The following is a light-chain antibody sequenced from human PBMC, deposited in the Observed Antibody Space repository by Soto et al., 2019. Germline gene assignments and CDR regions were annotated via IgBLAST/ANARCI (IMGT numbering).Light chain of an antibody. Sequence: DIVMTQTPLSLSVTPGQPASISFKSSQILLHSDGKTCLYWCLQRPAQHPQLLIYEVSNRFSGVPDRFSGSGSGTDFTLKISRVEAEDVGVYYCVQNLQTPFTFGPGTKVDN. J-gene: IGKJ3*01. CDR3: VQNLQTPFT. V-gene: IGKV2D-29*01. CDR1: QILLHSDGKTC. CDR2: EVS.